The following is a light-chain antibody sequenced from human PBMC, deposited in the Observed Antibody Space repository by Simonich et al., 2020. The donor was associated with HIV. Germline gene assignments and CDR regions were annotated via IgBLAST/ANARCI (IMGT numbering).Light chain of an antibody. Sequence: EIVMMQSPATLSVSPGERATLSCRASQSVSSNLAWYQQKPGQAPRLLIYGASTRATGIPARFRGSGSGTEFTLTITSMQAEDFAVYYCQQYNNWPLFFGQGTKVEIK. CDR3: QQYNNWPLF. J-gene: IGKJ2*01. V-gene: IGKV3-15*01. CDR2: GAS. CDR1: QSVSSN.